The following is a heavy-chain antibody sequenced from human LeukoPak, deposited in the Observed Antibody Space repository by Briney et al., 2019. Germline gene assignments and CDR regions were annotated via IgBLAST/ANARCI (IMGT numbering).Heavy chain of an antibody. CDR3: ARHLAPFYYDTSFDY. Sequence: SETLSLTCTVSGGTISRTSYYWGWIRQSPGKGLEWIGSIYSSGSTHYNPSLKSRVTMSVDTSDNKFSLKLTPVTAADTAVFYCARHLAPFYYDTSFDYWGQGTLVTVSS. CDR2: IYSSGST. D-gene: IGHD3-22*01. V-gene: IGHV4-39*01. CDR1: GGTISRTSYY. J-gene: IGHJ4*02.